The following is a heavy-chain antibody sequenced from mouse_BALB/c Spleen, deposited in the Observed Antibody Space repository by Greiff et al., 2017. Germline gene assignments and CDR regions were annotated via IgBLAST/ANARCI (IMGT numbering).Heavy chain of an antibody. CDR3: AREFIRDFDY. D-gene: IGHD1-1*01. Sequence: QVQLQQSGAELVRPGSSVKISCKASGYAFSSYWMNWVKQRPGQGLEWIGQIYPGDGDTNYNGKFKGKATLTADKSSSTAYMQLSSLTSEDSAVYFCAREFIRDFDYWGQGTTLTVSS. CDR1: GYAFSSYW. V-gene: IGHV1-80*01. J-gene: IGHJ2*01. CDR2: IYPGDGDT.